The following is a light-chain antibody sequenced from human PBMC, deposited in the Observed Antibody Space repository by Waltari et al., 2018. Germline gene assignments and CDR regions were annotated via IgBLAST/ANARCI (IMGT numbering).Light chain of an antibody. Sequence: DILMTQSPSTLSASVGDRVTITCRARQSISGWLVWYQQQPGKAPKILISDVSSLESGVPSRFSGSGSGTKFTLTISSLQPDDFATYYCQQLSIYPYTFGQGTKLEIE. CDR1: QSISGW. CDR3: QQLSIYPYT. V-gene: IGKV1-5*01. CDR2: DVS. J-gene: IGKJ2*01.